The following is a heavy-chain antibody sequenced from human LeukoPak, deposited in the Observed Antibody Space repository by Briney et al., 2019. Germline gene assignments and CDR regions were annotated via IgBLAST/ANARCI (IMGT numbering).Heavy chain of an antibody. CDR1: GGSINSGSYY. J-gene: IGHJ5*02. D-gene: IGHD3-3*01. Sequence: SETLSLTCTVSGGSINSGSYYWGRIRQPPGKGLVWIGNIYYSGITYYNPSLQIRVTISVDTSKNQFSLKLTAVTAADTAVYYGARKAVTIFGVVYTWFDPWGQGTLVTVSS. CDR2: IYYSGIT. CDR3: ARKAVTIFGVVYTWFDP. V-gene: IGHV4-39*01.